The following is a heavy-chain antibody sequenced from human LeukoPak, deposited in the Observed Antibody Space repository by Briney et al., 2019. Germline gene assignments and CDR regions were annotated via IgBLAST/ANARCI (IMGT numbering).Heavy chain of an antibody. CDR1: GGSISSVSYY. J-gene: IGHJ4*02. Sequence: SETLSLTCTVSGGSISSVSYYWSWIRQPAGKGLEWIGRIYTSGSTNYNPSLKSRVTISVDTSKNQFSLKLSSVTAADTAVYYCAREITYYYDSSGYYYYFDYWGQGTLVTVSS. V-gene: IGHV4-61*02. CDR3: AREITYYYDSSGYYYYFDY. CDR2: IYTSGST. D-gene: IGHD3-22*01.